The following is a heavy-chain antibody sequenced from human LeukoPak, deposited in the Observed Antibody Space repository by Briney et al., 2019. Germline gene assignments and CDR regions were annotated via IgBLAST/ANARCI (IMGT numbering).Heavy chain of an antibody. V-gene: IGHV1-46*01. CDR1: GYTFTSYY. CDR2: INPSGGST. D-gene: IGHD1-26*01. CDR3: TREWELQDWFDP. J-gene: IGHJ5*02. Sequence: ASVKVSCKASGYTFTSYYMHWVRQAPGQGLEWMGIINPSGGSTSYAQKFQGRVTMTRDMSTSTVYMELRSLRSDDTAVYYCTREWELQDWFDPWGQGTLVTVSS.